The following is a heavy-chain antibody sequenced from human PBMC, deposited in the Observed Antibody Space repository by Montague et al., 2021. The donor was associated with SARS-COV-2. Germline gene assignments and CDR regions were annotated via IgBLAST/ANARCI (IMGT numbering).Heavy chain of an antibody. D-gene: IGHD3-10*01. CDR1: GDSISSSHW. CDR3: ARGTYGPGNYFYFDH. J-gene: IGHJ4*02. Sequence: SETLSLTCGVSGDSISSSHWWGCVRQPPGKGLQCIGEIYHTGSTNYNSSLNSLVSMSVDKSNNLFSLNLTSVTAADTAVYFCARGTYGPGNYFYFDHWGQGTLVTVSS. CDR2: IYHTGST. V-gene: IGHV4-4*02.